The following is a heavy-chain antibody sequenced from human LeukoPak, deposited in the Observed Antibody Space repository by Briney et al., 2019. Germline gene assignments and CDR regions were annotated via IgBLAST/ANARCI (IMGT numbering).Heavy chain of an antibody. J-gene: IGHJ3*02. CDR3: ARMVEPPTGAFYI. V-gene: IGHV4-4*07. Sequence: SETLSLTCTVSGGYINSGYHWSWIRQPAEKTLEWIGRIHTSGSTNYNPSLKRRLTMSLHTSSSQFSLSLNSVTAADTAIYFCARMVEPPTGAFYILGQGTMVTVSS. CDR2: IHTSGST. CDR1: GGYINSGYH. D-gene: IGHD1-14*01.